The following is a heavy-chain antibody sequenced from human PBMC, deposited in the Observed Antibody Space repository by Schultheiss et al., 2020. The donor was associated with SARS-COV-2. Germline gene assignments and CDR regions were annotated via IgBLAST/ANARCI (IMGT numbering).Heavy chain of an antibody. CDR2: INHSGST. V-gene: IGHV4-39*01. J-gene: IGHJ4*02. D-gene: IGHD2-2*01. Sequence: SQTLSLTCTVSGGSISSGSYYWGWIRQPPGKGLEWIGEINHSGSTNYNPSLKSRVTISVDTSKNQFSLKLSSVTAADTAVYYCARQKEGIVVVPAATDYWGQGTLVTVSS. CDR1: GGSISSGSYY. CDR3: ARQKEGIVVVPAATDY.